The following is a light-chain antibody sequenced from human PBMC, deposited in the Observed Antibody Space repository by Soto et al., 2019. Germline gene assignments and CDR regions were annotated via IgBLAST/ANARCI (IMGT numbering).Light chain of an antibody. J-gene: IGKJ1*01. CDR3: QQYGDSPWT. CDR1: QSVNSD. CDR2: GAS. Sequence: EIVMSQSPATVPASPGERVTLSCRASQSVNSDLAWYQQKPGQTPRLLVYGASSRATGIPDRFSGSGSGTDFTLTISRLEPEDFAVYYCQQYGDSPWTFGQGTKVDIK. V-gene: IGKV3-20*01.